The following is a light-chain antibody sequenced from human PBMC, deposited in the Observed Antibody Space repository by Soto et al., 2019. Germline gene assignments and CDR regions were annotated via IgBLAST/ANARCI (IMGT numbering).Light chain of an antibody. V-gene: IGLV3-1*01. CDR1: KLGDKY. Sequence: SYELTQPPSVSVSPGQTASITCSGDKLGDKYASWYQQKPGQSPVLVIYQDSKRPSGIPERFSGSNSGNTATLTISGTQAMDEADYYCKEWDSSTGVFGTGTKLTVL. CDR2: QDS. J-gene: IGLJ1*01. CDR3: KEWDSSTGV.